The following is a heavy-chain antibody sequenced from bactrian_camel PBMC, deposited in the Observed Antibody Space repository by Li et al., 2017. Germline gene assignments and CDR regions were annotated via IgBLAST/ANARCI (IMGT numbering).Heavy chain of an antibody. Sequence: VQLVESGGGSVQAGGSLKISCKRIGGTRTSYCMGWFRQAPGKEREGVAAIVSGGGQRYADSVKGRFTISKDNAKNTLYLQMNSLKPEDTAMYYCAADPNPLRCLTGRRDFGYWGQ. V-gene: IGHV3S57*01. CDR1: GGTRTSYC. CDR3: AADPNPLRCLTGRRDFGY. CDR2: IVSGGGQ. J-gene: IGHJ6*01. D-gene: IGHD6*01.